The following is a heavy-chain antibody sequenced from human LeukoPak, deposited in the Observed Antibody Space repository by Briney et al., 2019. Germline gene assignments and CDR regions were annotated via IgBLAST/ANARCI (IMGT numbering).Heavy chain of an antibody. CDR1: GGSISSGSYY. V-gene: IGHV4-61*02. CDR2: IYTSGST. Sequence: PSETLSLTCTVSGGSISSGSYYWSWIRQPAGKGLEWIGRIYTSGSTNYNPSLQSRVTISVDTSKNHFSLKLSSVTAADTDVYYCARDARYSGYDWDFDYWGQGTLVTVSS. J-gene: IGHJ4*02. D-gene: IGHD5-12*01. CDR3: ARDARYSGYDWDFDY.